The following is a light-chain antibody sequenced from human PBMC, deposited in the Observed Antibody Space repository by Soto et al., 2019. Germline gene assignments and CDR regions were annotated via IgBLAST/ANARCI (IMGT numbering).Light chain of an antibody. V-gene: IGLV2-14*03. J-gene: IGLJ2*01. CDR1: SSDVGGYNY. CDR3: SSYTSSSNVV. Sequence: QSVLTQPASVSGSPGQSITISCTGTSSDVGGYNYVSWYQQHPGNVPKLMIYDVSNRPSGVSNRFSGSKSGNTASLTISGLQPEDEADYYCSSYTSSSNVVFGGGTKLTVL. CDR2: DVS.